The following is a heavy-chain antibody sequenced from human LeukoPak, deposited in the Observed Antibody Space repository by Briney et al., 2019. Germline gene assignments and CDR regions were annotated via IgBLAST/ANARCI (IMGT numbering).Heavy chain of an antibody. CDR1: GFTFSSYS. V-gene: IGHV3-30*03. CDR2: ISYDGTNE. J-gene: IGHJ3*02. D-gene: IGHD3-3*01. Sequence: PGGSLRLSCAPSGFTFSSYSMNCVRQARAKGQEWVALISYDGTNEYYADSVKGRFTISRDNSKNTLYLQMNSLRAEDTAVYYCARDQGLTIRAGDAFDIWGQGTMVTVSS. CDR3: ARDQGLTIRAGDAFDI.